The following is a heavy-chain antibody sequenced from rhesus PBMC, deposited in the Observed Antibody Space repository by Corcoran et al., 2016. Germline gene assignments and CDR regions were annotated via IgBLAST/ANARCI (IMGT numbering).Heavy chain of an antibody. V-gene: IGHV3-201*01. J-gene: IGHJ4*01. CDR1: GFTFDDYA. CDR3: ARGGYNWNYPPDY. CDR2: INCSGGST. Sequence: EVQLVESGGGVVQPGGSLRLSCAASGFTFDDYAMHWVRQAPGKGLEWVSGINCSGGSTYYTDSVKGQFTISRDNAKNSLYLQMGSLRAEDTALYYCARGGYNWNYPPDYWGQGVLVTVSS. D-gene: IGHD1-26*01.